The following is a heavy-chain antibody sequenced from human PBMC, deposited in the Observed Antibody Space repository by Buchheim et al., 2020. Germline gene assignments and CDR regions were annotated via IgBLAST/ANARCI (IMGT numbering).Heavy chain of an antibody. V-gene: IGHV1-46*03. D-gene: IGHD3-22*01. CDR2: INPSGGST. J-gene: IGHJ6*04. CDR3: ARITEYYYDSSGYYANIYYYGMDV. CDR1: GYTFTSYY. Sequence: QVQLVQSGAEVKKPGASVKVSCKASGYTFTSYYMHWVRQAPGQGLEWMGIINPSGGSTSYAQKFQGRFTMTRDTSTSTVYMELSSLRSEDTAVYYCARITEYYYDSSGYYANIYYYGMDVWGKGTT.